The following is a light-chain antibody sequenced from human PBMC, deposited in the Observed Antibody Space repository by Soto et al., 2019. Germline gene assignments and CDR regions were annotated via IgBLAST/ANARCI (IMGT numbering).Light chain of an antibody. Sequence: EIVLTQSPGTVSLSPGERATLSCRASQSVSRSYLAWYQLKPGQAPRLLIYGASSRATGIPDRFSGSGSGTDFTLTISRLEPEDFAVYYCQQYGSSTYTLGQGTKVDIK. CDR1: QSVSRSY. CDR3: QQYGSSTYT. J-gene: IGKJ2*01. CDR2: GAS. V-gene: IGKV3-20*01.